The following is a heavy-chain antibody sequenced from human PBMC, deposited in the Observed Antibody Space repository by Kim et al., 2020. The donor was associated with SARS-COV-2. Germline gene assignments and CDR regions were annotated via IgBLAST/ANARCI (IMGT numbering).Heavy chain of an antibody. V-gene: IGHV4-39*01. CDR3: AREYSSSSGGSWFDP. Sequence: PSLKSRLTRSVDTSQNQCSLKLSSVTAADTAVYYCAREYSSSSGGSWFDPWGQGTLVTVSS. D-gene: IGHD6-6*01. J-gene: IGHJ5*02.